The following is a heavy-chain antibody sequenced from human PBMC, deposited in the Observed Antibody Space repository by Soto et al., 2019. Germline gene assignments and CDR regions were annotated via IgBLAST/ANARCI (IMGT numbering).Heavy chain of an antibody. CDR2: IKQDGSEK. CDR1: GFRFRDYW. V-gene: IGHV3-7*01. CDR3: ARVTTMGGY. D-gene: IGHD4-17*01. J-gene: IGHJ4*02. Sequence: EVQLVESGGGLVLPGGSLRLSCAASGFRFRDYWMYWVRQPPGKGLEWVANIKQDGSEKYYVDSVKGRFTISRDNARNSLFLQMDSLRAEDTAVYFCARVTTMGGYWGQGTLVTVSS.